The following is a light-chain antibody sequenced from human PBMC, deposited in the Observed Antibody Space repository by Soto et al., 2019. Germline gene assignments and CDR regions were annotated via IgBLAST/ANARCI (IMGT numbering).Light chain of an antibody. V-gene: IGKV1-39*01. CDR3: QQSDSYPYT. J-gene: IGKJ2*01. Sequence: DIQMTQSPSSLSVSVGDRVTITCRASQSITNYLNWYHQKPGKAPKLLVYAASSLQSGVPSRFSANGSGTDFTLTISSLQPEDFASYYCQQSDSYPYTFGQGTKLEIK. CDR2: AAS. CDR1: QSITNY.